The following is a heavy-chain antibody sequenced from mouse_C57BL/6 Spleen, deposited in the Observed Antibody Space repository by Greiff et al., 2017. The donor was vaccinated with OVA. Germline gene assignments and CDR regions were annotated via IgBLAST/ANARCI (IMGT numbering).Heavy chain of an antibody. Sequence: QVQLQQSGAELVKPGASVKMSCKASGYTFTSYWITWVKQRPGQGLEWIGDIYPGSGSTNYNEKFKSKATLTVDTSSSTAYMQLSSLTSEDSAVYYCARGGYDYDGGYYFDYWGQGTTLTVSS. CDR3: ARGGYDYDGGYYFDY. CDR2: IYPGSGST. V-gene: IGHV1-55*01. D-gene: IGHD2-4*01. J-gene: IGHJ2*01. CDR1: GYTFTSYW.